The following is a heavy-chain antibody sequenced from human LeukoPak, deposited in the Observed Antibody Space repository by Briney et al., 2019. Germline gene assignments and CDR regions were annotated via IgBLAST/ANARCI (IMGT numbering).Heavy chain of an antibody. Sequence: PGGSLRLPCAASGFRFNTYWMSWVRQAPGKGLEWVGRIKSKTDGGTTDYAAPVKGRFTISRDDSKNTLYLQMNSLKTEDTAVYYCTTGRWFFPDVWGKGTTVTISS. D-gene: IGHD3-10*01. CDR1: GFRFNTYW. V-gene: IGHV3-15*01. CDR2: IKSKTDGGTT. CDR3: TTGRWFFPDV. J-gene: IGHJ6*04.